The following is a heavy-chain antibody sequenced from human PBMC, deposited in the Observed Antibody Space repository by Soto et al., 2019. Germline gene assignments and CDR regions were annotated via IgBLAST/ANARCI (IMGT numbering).Heavy chain of an antibody. CDR3: ARGPPRLRYFDWLGGAFDI. V-gene: IGHV1-8*01. D-gene: IGHD3-9*01. CDR2: MNPNRGNT. CDR1: GYTFTSYD. Sequence: QVQLVQSGAEVKKPGASVKVSCKASGYTFTSYDINWVRQATGQGLEWMAWMNPNRGNTGYAQKVQGRATMTRNTSIRTAYMEISSMRSEATAVHYCARGPPRLRYFDWLGGAFDIWGQGTMVTVSS. J-gene: IGHJ3*02.